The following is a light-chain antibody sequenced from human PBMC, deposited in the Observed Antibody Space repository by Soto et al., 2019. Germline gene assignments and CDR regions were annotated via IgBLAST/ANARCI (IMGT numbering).Light chain of an antibody. CDR2: EVN. V-gene: IGLV2-8*01. CDR1: SSDVGGYNY. J-gene: IGLJ1*01. Sequence: QSALTQPPSASGSPGQSVTISCTGTSSDVGGYNYGSWYQQNPGKVPKLMIYEVNKRPSGVPDRFSGSKSGNTASLTVSGLQADDEAAYYCTSYASGEHVFGTGSKLTVL. CDR3: TSYASGEHV.